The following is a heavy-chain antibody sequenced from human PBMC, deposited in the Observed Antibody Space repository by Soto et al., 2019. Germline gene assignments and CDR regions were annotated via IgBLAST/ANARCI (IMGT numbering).Heavy chain of an antibody. CDR1: GASISGGDYY. Sequence: QVQLQESGPGLVKPSQTLSLTCTVSGASISGGDYYWTWIRQPPGKGLEWIGSIYYTGNTYSNPSLXXXLXLSVDPPNNQFALRLTSVTAPDTAIYYCARATYDSSTYYLDYWGQGTLVTVSS. V-gene: IGHV4-30-4*01. J-gene: IGHJ4*02. CDR3: ARATYDSSTYYLDY. CDR2: IYYTGNT. D-gene: IGHD3-22*01.